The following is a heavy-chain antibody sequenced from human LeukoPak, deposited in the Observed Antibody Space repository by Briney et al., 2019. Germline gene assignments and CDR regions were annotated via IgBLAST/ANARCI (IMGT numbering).Heavy chain of an antibody. D-gene: IGHD6-6*01. V-gene: IGHV1-69*05. CDR3: ARTTHPGIAARAFDY. Sequence: SVKVSCKASGGTFSSYAISWVRQAPGQGLEWMGGIIPIFGTANYAQKFQGRVTITTDESTSTAYMELSSLRSEDTAVYYCARTTHPGIAARAFDYWGQGTLVTVSS. CDR1: GGTFSSYA. CDR2: IIPIFGTA. J-gene: IGHJ4*02.